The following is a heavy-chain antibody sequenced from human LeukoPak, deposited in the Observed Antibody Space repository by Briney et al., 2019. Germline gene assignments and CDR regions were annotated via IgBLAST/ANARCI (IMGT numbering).Heavy chain of an antibody. CDR3: ARAPSGYSGYDYPLDY. J-gene: IGHJ4*02. CDR1: GGSVSSDGYY. V-gene: IGHV4-31*03. Sequence: SETLSLTCTVSGGSVSSDGYYWSWIRQHPGKGLECIGYIYHSGSTYYNPSLKSRVTISVDRSKNQFSLKLSSVTAADTAVYYCARAPSGYSGYDYPLDYWGQGTLVTVSS. CDR2: IYHSGST. D-gene: IGHD5-12*01.